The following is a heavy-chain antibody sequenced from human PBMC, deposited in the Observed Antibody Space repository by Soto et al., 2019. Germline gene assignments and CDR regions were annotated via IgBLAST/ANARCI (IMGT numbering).Heavy chain of an antibody. Sequence: QVQLQESGPGLVKPSQTLSLTCTVSGDSISSINNYWSWIRKPPGEGLEWIGFISYSGTTSYSPSLKSRVAISLDTSKNQFSLSLNFVTAADTAVYYCARGRGYSYGLDPWGQGSLVTVSS. J-gene: IGHJ5*02. V-gene: IGHV4-30-4*01. CDR1: GDSISSINNY. D-gene: IGHD5-18*01. CDR2: ISYSGTT. CDR3: ARGRGYSYGLDP.